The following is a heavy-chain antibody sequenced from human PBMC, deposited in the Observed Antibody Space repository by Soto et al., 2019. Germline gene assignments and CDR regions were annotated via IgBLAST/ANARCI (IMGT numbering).Heavy chain of an antibody. CDR2: IWYDGSNK. Sequence: HPGGSLRLACAASGVTFSSYGMHWVRQAPGKGLEWVAVIWYDGSNKYYADSVKGRFTISRDNSKNTLYLQMNSLRAEDTAVYYCARDQGVYCSGGSCYPYYYYYGMDVWGQGTTVTVSS. CDR1: GVTFSSYG. CDR3: ARDQGVYCSGGSCYPYYYYYGMDV. V-gene: IGHV3-33*01. J-gene: IGHJ6*02. D-gene: IGHD2-15*01.